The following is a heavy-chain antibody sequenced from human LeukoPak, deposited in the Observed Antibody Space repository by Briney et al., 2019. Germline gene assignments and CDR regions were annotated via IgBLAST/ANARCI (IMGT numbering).Heavy chain of an antibody. J-gene: IGHJ1*01. CDR3: AKARIAVAGITASLQY. Sequence: GRSLRLSFAASGFTFSRYGMHWVRQAPGKGLEWVAGISYDGSNKYYADSVKGRFTISRDNSKNTLYLQMNSLRAEDTAVYYCAKARIAVAGITASLQYWGQGTLVTVSS. D-gene: IGHD6-19*01. CDR1: GFTFSRYG. CDR2: ISYDGSNK. V-gene: IGHV3-30*18.